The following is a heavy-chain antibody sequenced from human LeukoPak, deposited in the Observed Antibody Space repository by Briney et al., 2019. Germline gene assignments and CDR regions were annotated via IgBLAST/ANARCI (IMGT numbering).Heavy chain of an antibody. V-gene: IGHV4-34*08. CDR3: ASSGRDYYGMDV. J-gene: IGHJ6*02. CDR2: INHSGST. D-gene: IGHD6-19*01. Sequence: PGGSLRLSCAASGFTFSNAWINWVRQPPGKGLEWIGEINHSGSTNYNPSLKSRVTISVDTSKNQFSLKLSSVTAADTAVYYCASSGRDYYGMDVWGQGTTVTVSS. CDR1: GFTFSNAW.